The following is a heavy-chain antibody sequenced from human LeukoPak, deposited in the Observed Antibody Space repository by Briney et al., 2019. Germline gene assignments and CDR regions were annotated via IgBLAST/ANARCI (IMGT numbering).Heavy chain of an antibody. CDR2: ISSSSSYI. Sequence: GGSLRLSCAASGFTFSSYSMNWVRQAPGKGLEWVSSISSSSSYIYYADSVKGRFTISRDNAKNSLYLQMNSLRAEDTAVYYCARGPPAAIGFFDYWGQGTLVTVSS. CDR1: GFTFSSYS. V-gene: IGHV3-21*01. CDR3: ARGPPAAIGFFDY. D-gene: IGHD2-2*01. J-gene: IGHJ4*02.